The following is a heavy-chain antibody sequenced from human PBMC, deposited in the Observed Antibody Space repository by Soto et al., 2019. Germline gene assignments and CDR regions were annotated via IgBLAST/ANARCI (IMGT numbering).Heavy chain of an antibody. CDR1: GGSISSSSYY. D-gene: IGHD7-27*01. V-gene: IGHV4-39*01. CDR2: IYYSGST. J-gene: IGHJ4*02. CDR3: ARHGELRIEYYFDY. Sequence: QLQLQESGPGLVKPSETLSLTCTVSGGSISSSSYYWGWIRQPPGKGLEWIGSIYYSGSTYYNPSLKSRVTISVETCKSQCSLKLGSVPAADTAVYYCARHGELRIEYYFDYWGQGTLVTVSS.